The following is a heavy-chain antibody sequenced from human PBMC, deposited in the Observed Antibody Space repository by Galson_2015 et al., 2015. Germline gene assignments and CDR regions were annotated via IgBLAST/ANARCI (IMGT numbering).Heavy chain of an antibody. J-gene: IGHJ3*02. CDR2: ISSSGGRT. D-gene: IGHD3-3*01. CDR1: GFTFSSYA. V-gene: IGHV3-23*01. Sequence: SLRLSCAASGFTFSSYAMTWVRQAPGKGLEWVSAISSSGGRTYYADSVKGRFTISRDNSKNTLYLQMNSLRAEDTAVYYCARTLSVNFWSGSPAFDIWGQGTMVTVSS. CDR3: ARTLSVNFWSGSPAFDI.